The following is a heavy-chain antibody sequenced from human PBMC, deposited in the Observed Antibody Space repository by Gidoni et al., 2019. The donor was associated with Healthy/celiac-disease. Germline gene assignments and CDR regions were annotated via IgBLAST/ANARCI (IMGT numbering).Heavy chain of an antibody. Sequence: QVQLQQWGAGLLKPSETLSLTCAVYGGSFSGYYWSWIRQPPGKGLEWIGEINHSGSTNYNPSLKSRVTISVDTSKNQFSLKLSSVTAADTAVYYCAIYRRSSWYRDFDYWGQGTLVTVSS. D-gene: IGHD6-13*01. J-gene: IGHJ4*02. V-gene: IGHV4-34*01. CDR1: GGSFSGYY. CDR2: INHSGST. CDR3: AIYRRSSWYRDFDY.